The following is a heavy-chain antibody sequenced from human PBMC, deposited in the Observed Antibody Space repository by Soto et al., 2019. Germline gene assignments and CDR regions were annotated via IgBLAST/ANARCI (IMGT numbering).Heavy chain of an antibody. CDR3: ARDLRCSGGRCYSAGMDV. CDR1: GYTFTSYA. V-gene: IGHV1-3*01. D-gene: IGHD2-15*01. CDR2: INAGNGNT. Sequence: ASVKVSCKASGYTFTSYAMHWVRQAPGQRLEWMGWINAGNGNTKYSQKFQGRVTITRDTSASTAYMELSSLRSEDTAVYYCARDLRCSGGRCYSAGMDVRGQGTTVTVSS. J-gene: IGHJ6*02.